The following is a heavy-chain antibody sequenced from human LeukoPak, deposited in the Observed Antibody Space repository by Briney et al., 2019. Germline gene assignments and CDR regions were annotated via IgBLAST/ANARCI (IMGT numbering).Heavy chain of an antibody. J-gene: IGHJ4*02. CDR2: INDDGSST. D-gene: IGHD1-14*01. Sequence: GGSLRLSCAASGFTFSTYWMEWVRQAPGQGLEWVSRINDDGSSTVYADSVKGRFTVSRDNAKNTLYLRMNSLRAEDTAVYYCGRAKPGGDYWGQGTLVTVSS. CDR3: GRAKPGGDY. V-gene: IGHV3-74*01. CDR1: GFTFSTYW.